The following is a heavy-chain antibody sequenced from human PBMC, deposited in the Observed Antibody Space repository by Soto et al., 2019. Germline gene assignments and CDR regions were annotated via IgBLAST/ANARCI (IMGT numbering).Heavy chain of an antibody. V-gene: IGHV3-30*18. Sequence: QVQLVESGGGVVQPGRSLRLSCAASGFTFSSYGMHWVRQAPGKGLEWVAVISYGGSNKYYADSVKGRFTISRDNSKNTLYLQMNNQRAEDTAVYYCAKDNCISTSCYRLYNGFDPWGQGTLVTVSS. D-gene: IGHD2-2*01. J-gene: IGHJ5*02. CDR1: GFTFSSYG. CDR3: AKDNCISTSCYRLYNGFDP. CDR2: ISYGGSNK.